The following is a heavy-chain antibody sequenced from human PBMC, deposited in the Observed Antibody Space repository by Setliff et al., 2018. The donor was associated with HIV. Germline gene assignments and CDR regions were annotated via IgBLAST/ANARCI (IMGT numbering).Heavy chain of an antibody. V-gene: IGHV4-38-2*01. CDR1: SYSISSGYY. Sequence: SETLSLTCAVSSYSISSGYYWGWIRQPPGKGLEWIGNIYHSGSTYYNPSLKSRVTRTVDTSKNQSSRKLSSVTAEDTAVYYCARHSGVASPNWFDPWGQGTLVTVSS. CDR2: IYHSGST. D-gene: IGHD3-10*01. J-gene: IGHJ5*02. CDR3: ARHSGVASPNWFDP.